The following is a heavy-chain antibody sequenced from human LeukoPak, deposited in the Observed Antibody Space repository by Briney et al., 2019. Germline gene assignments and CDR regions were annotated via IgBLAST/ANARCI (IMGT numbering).Heavy chain of an antibody. CDR1: GGTFSSYA. CDR2: IIPIFGTA. CDR3: VFREDYYYGMDV. J-gene: IGHJ6*02. D-gene: IGHD3-3*01. Sequence: SVRVSCKASGGTFSSYAISWVRQAPGQGLEWMGGIIPIFGTANYAQKFQGRVTITADESTSTAYMELSSLRSEDTAVYYCVFREDYYYGMDVWGQGTTVTVSS. V-gene: IGHV1-69*13.